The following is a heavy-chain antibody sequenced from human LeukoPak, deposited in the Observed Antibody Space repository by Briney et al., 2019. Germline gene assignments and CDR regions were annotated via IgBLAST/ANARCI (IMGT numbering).Heavy chain of an antibody. Sequence: GGSLRLSCAASGFTFSSYAMSWVRQAPGKGLEWVSAISGSGGSTYYADSVKGRFTISRDNSKNTLYLQMNSLRAEDSAVYYCAKNRPDKYDFWSGSPLPFDIWGQGTMVTVSS. CDR2: ISGSGGST. CDR3: AKNRPDKYDFWSGSPLPFDI. V-gene: IGHV3-23*01. J-gene: IGHJ3*02. CDR1: GFTFSSYA. D-gene: IGHD3-3*01.